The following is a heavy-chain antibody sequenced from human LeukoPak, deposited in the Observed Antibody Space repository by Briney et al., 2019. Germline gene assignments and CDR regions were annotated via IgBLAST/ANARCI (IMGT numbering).Heavy chain of an antibody. V-gene: IGHV1-8*03. CDR3: ARTYYDFWSGYWFDP. Sequence: VASVKVSCKASGYTFTGYYMHWVRQATGQGLEWMGWMNPNSGNTGYAQKFQGRVTITRNTSISTAYMELSSLRSEDTAVYYCARTYYDFWSGYWFDPWGQGTLVTVSS. D-gene: IGHD3-3*01. J-gene: IGHJ5*02. CDR1: GYTFTGYY. CDR2: MNPNSGNT.